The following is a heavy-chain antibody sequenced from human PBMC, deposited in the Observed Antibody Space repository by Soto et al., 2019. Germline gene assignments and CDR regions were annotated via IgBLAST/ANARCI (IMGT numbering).Heavy chain of an antibody. J-gene: IGHJ6*04. V-gene: IGHV4-59*01. CDR3: ARDGSSVSSWFDP. Sequence: SETLSLTCTVSGGSISSYYWSWIRQPPGKGLEWIGYIYYSGSTNYNPSLKSRVTISVDTSKNQFSLKLSSVTAADTAVYYCARDGSSVSSWFDPWGKGTTVTVSS. D-gene: IGHD3-10*01. CDR1: GGSISSYY. CDR2: IYYSGST.